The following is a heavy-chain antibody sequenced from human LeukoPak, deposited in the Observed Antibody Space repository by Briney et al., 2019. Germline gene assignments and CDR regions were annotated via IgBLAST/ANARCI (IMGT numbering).Heavy chain of an antibody. CDR2: MNPNSGST. V-gene: IGHV1-8*01. CDR1: GYTFTSYD. J-gene: IGHJ4*02. Sequence: ASVKVSCKASGYTFTSYDINWVRQATGQGPEWMGWMNPNSGSTGYAQKFQGRVTMTRNTSISTAYMELSSLRSEDTAVYYCARGRYCSSTSCYARGPDYWGQGTLVTVSS. D-gene: IGHD2-2*01. CDR3: ARGRYCSSTSCYARGPDY.